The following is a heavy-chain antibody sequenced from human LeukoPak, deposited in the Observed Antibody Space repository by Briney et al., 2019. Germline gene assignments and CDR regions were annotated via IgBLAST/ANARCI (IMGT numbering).Heavy chain of an antibody. CDR3: ARDYAFDI. V-gene: IGHV4-59*01. CDR2: IYYSGNT. CDR1: GXSISSYY. Sequence: PSETLSLTCTVSGXSISSYYGSWIRQPPGKGLGWIVCIYYSGNTNYNPSLKSLVTISIDTSKNQFSLKLSSVTTADTAVYYCARDYAFDIWGQGTMVTVSS. J-gene: IGHJ3*02.